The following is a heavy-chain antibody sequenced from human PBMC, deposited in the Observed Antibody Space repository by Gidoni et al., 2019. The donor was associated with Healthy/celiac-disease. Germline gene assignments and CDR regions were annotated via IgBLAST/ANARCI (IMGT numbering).Heavy chain of an antibody. J-gene: IGHJ3*02. Sequence: QVQLVQSGAEVKKPGSSVKVSCQASGGTFRSYAISWVRQAPGQGFEWMGGIIPIFGTANYAQKFQGRVTITADKSTSTAYMELSSLRSEDTAVYYCARADLQLERQGAFDIWGQGTMVTVSS. V-gene: IGHV1-69*06. CDR3: ARADLQLERQGAFDI. CDR1: GGTFRSYA. D-gene: IGHD1-1*01. CDR2: IIPIFGTA.